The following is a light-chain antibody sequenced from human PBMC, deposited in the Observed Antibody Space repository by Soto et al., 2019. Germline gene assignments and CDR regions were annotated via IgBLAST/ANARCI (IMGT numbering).Light chain of an antibody. J-gene: IGKJ2*01. CDR1: QSVSSSY. Sequence: EIVLTQSPGTLSLSPGERATLSCRASQSVSSSYLAWYQQKPGQAPRLLIYGASSRATGIPDRFSGSGSGTDFTLTISRLEPEDFAVYYCQQYGSSPCWYTFGQGTKLEIK. V-gene: IGKV3-20*01. CDR2: GAS. CDR3: QQYGSSPCWYT.